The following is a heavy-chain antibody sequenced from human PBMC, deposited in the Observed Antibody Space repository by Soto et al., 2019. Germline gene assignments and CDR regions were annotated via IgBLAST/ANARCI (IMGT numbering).Heavy chain of an antibody. V-gene: IGHV1-46*03. J-gene: IGHJ1*01. CDR2: INPSGGST. Sequence: ASVKVSCKASGYTFTSYYMHWVRQAPGQGLEWMGIINPSGGSTSYAQKFQGRVTMTRDTSTSTVYMELSSLRSEDTAVYYCAYGPTPANRIGSYSSGWPAEYFQHWGQGTLVTVSS. CDR1: GYTFTSYY. CDR3: AYGPTPANRIGSYSSGWPAEYFQH. D-gene: IGHD6-19*01.